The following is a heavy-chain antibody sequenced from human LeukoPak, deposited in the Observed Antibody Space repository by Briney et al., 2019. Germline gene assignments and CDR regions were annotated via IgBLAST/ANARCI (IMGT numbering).Heavy chain of an antibody. J-gene: IGHJ4*02. D-gene: IGHD4-17*01. CDR1: NYTFSNYG. CDR2: ISAYNGNT. CDR3: ARDPAVTPTGWNFDY. V-gene: IGHV1-18*01. Sequence: ASVKVSCKASNYTFSNYGISWVRQAPGQGLEWMGWISAYNGNTNYAQKFQGRVTMTTDTSTSTAYMELRSLRSDDTAVYYCARDPAVTPTGWNFDYWGQGTLVTVSS.